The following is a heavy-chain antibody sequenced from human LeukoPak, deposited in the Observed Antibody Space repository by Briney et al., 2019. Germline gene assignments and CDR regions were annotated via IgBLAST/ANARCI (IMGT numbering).Heavy chain of an antibody. CDR2: IYHSGST. D-gene: IGHD6-13*01. Sequence: PSETLSLTCTVSGGSISSYYWSWIRQPPGKGLEWIGYIYHSGSTNYNPSLKSRVTISVATSKNQFSLKLSSVTAADTAVYYCTRLEYSSSWYFPNKEYYFDYWGQGTLVTVSS. CDR3: TRLEYSSSWYFPNKEYYFDY. J-gene: IGHJ4*02. CDR1: GGSISSYY. V-gene: IGHV4-59*08.